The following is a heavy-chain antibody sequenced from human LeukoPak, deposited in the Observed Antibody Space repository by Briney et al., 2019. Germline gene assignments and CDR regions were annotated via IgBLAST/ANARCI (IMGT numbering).Heavy chain of an antibody. J-gene: IGHJ3*02. D-gene: IGHD2-2*01. CDR2: ISSSSSTI. CDR3: ARLLYCSSTSCYYAFDI. CDR1: GFTFSSYS. Sequence: GGSLRLSCAASGFTFSSYSMNWVRQAPGKGLEWLSYISSSSSTIFYADSVKGRFTFSRDNAKNSLYLQMNSLRAEDTAVYYCARLLYCSSTSCYYAFDIWGQGTMVTVSS. V-gene: IGHV3-48*04.